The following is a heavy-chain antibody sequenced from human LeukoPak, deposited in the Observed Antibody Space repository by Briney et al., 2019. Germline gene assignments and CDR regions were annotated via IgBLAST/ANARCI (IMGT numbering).Heavy chain of an antibody. D-gene: IGHD2-8*01. CDR3: ATCRTFDY. V-gene: IGHV3-74*01. Sequence: GGSLRLSCAASGFTFSSYWMNWVRQAPGKGLVWVSRINSDGSSTSYADSVKGRFTISRDNAKNTVYLQMNNLRADDTAVYYCATCRTFDYWGQGTLVTVSS. J-gene: IGHJ4*02. CDR1: GFTFSSYW. CDR2: INSDGSST.